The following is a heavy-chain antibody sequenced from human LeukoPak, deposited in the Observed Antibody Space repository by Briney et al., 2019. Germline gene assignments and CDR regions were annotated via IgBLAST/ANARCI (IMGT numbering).Heavy chain of an antibody. V-gene: IGHV1-2*06. CDR3: ARPVLKGYDNCGY. J-gene: IGHJ4*02. CDR2: INPNSGGT. Sequence: ASVKVSCKASGYTFTGYYMHWVRQAPGQGIEWMGRINPNSGGTNYAQKFQGRVTMARDTSISTAYMELSRLRSDDTAVYYCARPVLKGYDNCGYWGQGTLVTVSS. D-gene: IGHD1-20*01. CDR1: GYTFTGYY.